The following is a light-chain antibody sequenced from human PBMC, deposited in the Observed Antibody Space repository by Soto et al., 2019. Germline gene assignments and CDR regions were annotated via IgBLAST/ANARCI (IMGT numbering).Light chain of an antibody. CDR3: QQYGNSPLT. Sequence: EMVLTQSPGTLSLSPGERATLSCRASQTVSSNYLAWYQQRPGQAPRLLIYGASSRATDIPDRFSGSGSGTDFSLTISRLEPEDFAVYYCQQYGNSPLTFGGGTKVEIK. CDR1: QTVSSNY. J-gene: IGKJ4*01. CDR2: GAS. V-gene: IGKV3-20*01.